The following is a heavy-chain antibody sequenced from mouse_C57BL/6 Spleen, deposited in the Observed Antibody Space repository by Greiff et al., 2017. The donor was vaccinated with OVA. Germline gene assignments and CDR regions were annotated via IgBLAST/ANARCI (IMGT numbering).Heavy chain of an antibody. CDR1: GYTFTDYY. CDR2: INPNNGGT. D-gene: IGHD2-2*01. Sequence: EVQLQQSGPELVKPGASVKISCKASGYTFTDYYMNWVKQSHGKSLEWIGDINPNNGGTSYNQKFKGKATLTVDKSSSTAYMELRSLTSEDSAVYYCASGYDKYFDVWGTGTTVTVSS. V-gene: IGHV1-26*01. CDR3: ASGYDKYFDV. J-gene: IGHJ1*03.